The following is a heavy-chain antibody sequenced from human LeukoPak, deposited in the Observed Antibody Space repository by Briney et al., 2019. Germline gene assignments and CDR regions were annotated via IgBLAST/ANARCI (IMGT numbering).Heavy chain of an antibody. D-gene: IGHD5-24*01. CDR2: ISGSGGSK. V-gene: IGHV3-23*01. J-gene: IGHJ4*02. CDR1: GFTVSSYA. Sequence: GGSLRLSCAASGFTVSSYAMSWVRQAPGKGLEWISAISGSGGSKYYADSVKGRFTISRDNSKNTLYLQMNSLRAEDTAVYYCARGGAEATSSIIDYWGQGTLVTVSS. CDR3: ARGGAEATSSIIDY.